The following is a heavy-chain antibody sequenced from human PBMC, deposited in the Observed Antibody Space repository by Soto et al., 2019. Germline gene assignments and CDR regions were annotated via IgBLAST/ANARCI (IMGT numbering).Heavy chain of an antibody. J-gene: IGHJ4*02. V-gene: IGHV1-69*13. CDR3: ARELLRGYSYGYLDY. CDR2: IIPIFGTA. D-gene: IGHD5-18*01. Sequence: ASVKVSCKASGGTFSSYAISWVRQAPRQGLEWMGGIIPIFGTANYAQKFQGRVAITADESTSTAYMELSSLRSEDTAVYYCARELLRGYSYGYLDYWGQGTQVTVSS. CDR1: GGTFSSYA.